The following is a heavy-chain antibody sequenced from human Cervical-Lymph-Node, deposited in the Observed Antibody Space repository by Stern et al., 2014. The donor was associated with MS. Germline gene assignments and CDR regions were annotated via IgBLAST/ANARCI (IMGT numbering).Heavy chain of an antibody. V-gene: IGHV3-48*01. D-gene: IGHD4-11*01. Sequence: EVQLVESGGGLVQPGGSLRLSCVASGFNFSPYSMNWVRQAPGKGLEWLSFISSSSATTYYADSVKGRFTVSRDNAKNSLYLHMNSLRADDTAVYFCARDSPQRDYPFDYWGRGTLVTVSS. J-gene: IGHJ4*02. CDR2: ISSSSATT. CDR3: ARDSPQRDYPFDY. CDR1: GFNFSPYS.